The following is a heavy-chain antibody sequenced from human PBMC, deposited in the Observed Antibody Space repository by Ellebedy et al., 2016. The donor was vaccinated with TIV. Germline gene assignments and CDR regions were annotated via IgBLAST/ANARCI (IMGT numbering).Heavy chain of an antibody. Sequence: PGGSLRLSCVVSGFSLSANYMSWVRQAPGKGPEWVSIIYSAGNTYYADSVKGRFTISRDTSTNTVFLQMNTLRAEDTAVYYCARVDLGLAFDYWGRGILVTVSS. D-gene: IGHD3/OR15-3a*01. CDR1: GFSLSANY. J-gene: IGHJ4*02. CDR3: ARVDLGLAFDY. V-gene: IGHV3-53*01. CDR2: IYSAGNT.